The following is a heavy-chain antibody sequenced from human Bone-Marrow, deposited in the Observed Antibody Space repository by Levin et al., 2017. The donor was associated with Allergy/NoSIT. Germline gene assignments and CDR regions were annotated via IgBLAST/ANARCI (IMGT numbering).Heavy chain of an antibody. D-gene: IGHD2-15*01. Sequence: GASVKVSCKASGYTFTSYGISWVRQAPGQGLEWMGWISAYNGNTNYAQKLQGRVTMTTDTSTSTAYMELRSLRSDDTAVYYCARVPDPMVVAATYFDYWGQGTLVTVSS. CDR3: ARVPDPMVVAATYFDY. CDR2: ISAYNGNT. V-gene: IGHV1-18*01. J-gene: IGHJ4*02. CDR1: GYTFTSYG.